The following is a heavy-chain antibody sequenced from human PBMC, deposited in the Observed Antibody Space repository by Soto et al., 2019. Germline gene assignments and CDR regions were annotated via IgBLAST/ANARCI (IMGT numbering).Heavy chain of an antibody. CDR2: ISPNGQGI. Sequence: PGGSLRLSCGVSGFTVTSNGVSWVRQAPGKGLEWVSAISPNGQGIWYADSVKGRFTISRDISRNTVFLQMDSLRAEDTAVYYCAKDLGIITFMYYFGSWGLGTPVTVS. J-gene: IGHJ4*02. V-gene: IGHV3-23*01. D-gene: IGHD3-16*01. CDR1: GFTVTSNG. CDR3: AKDLGIITFMYYFGS.